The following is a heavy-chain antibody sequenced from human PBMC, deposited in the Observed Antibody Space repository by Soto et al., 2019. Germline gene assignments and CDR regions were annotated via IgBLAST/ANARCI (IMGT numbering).Heavy chain of an antibody. J-gene: IGHJ4*02. Sequence: PSETLSLTCAVHGGAFSGDYWTWIRQFPGKGLEWIAEINHIGTPNYNPSLQSRITTLIDPSKNQFSLDLRSVTAADTAIYYCTRGAWVRDYWGQGIRVPAPQ. D-gene: IGHD2-21*01. V-gene: IGHV4-34*01. CDR2: INHIGTP. CDR1: GGAFSGDY. CDR3: TRGAWVRDY.